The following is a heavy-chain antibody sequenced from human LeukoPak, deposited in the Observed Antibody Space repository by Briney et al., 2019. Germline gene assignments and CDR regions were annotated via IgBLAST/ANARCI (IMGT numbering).Heavy chain of an antibody. J-gene: IGHJ4*02. CDR3: ARDKDDILTGYYPSGGLDY. D-gene: IGHD3-9*01. V-gene: IGHV1-18*01. CDR2: ISAYNGNT. Sequence: GESLKISCKGSGYSFTSYGISWVRQAPGQGLEWMGWISAYNGNTNYAQKLQGRVTMTTDTSTSTAYMELRSLRSDDTAVYYCARDKDDILTGYYPSGGLDYWGQGTLVTVSS. CDR1: GYSFTSYG.